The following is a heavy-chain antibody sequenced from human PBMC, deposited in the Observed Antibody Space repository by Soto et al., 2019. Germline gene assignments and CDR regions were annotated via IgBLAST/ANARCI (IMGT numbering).Heavy chain of an antibody. Sequence: PGGSLRLSCAASGFTFSTYAMSWVRQAPGKGLEWVSAINAGGSDTYYADSVKGRFTISRDNSITTLFLQMNSLSTEDTAVYYCAHPRGYGVFDAYDIWGQGALVTVSS. CDR3: AHPRGYGVFDAYDI. D-gene: IGHD2-8*01. J-gene: IGHJ3*02. CDR1: GFTFSTYA. CDR2: INAGGSDT. V-gene: IGHV3-23*01.